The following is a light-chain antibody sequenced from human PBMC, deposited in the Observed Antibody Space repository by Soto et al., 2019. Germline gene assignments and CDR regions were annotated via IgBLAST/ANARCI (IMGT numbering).Light chain of an antibody. CDR3: QEYNGDSGLT. J-gene: IGKJ4*01. V-gene: IGKV1-5*03. CDR1: QNIPSW. CDR2: SAS. Sequence: DIQMTQSPSTVSASMGDRVTITCRASQNIPSWVAWYQQKPGKAPELLIYSASGLETGVPSRFSGSGFGTEFTLTISSLHPDDFATYYCQEYNGDSGLTFGGGTKVEIK.